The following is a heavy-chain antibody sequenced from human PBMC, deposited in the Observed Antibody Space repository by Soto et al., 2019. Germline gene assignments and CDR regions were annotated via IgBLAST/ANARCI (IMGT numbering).Heavy chain of an antibody. V-gene: IGHV3-7*03. J-gene: IGHJ4*02. Sequence: LRXSCAASGFTFSSYCISWVRQAPGKGLEWVANIKQDGSEKYYVDSVKGRFTISRDNAKNSLYLQMNSLRAEDTAVYYCARDRKAVGYSAHWGQGNLVTVSS. CDR2: IKQDGSEK. CDR3: ARDRKAVGYSAH. D-gene: IGHD2-15*01. CDR1: GFTFSSYC.